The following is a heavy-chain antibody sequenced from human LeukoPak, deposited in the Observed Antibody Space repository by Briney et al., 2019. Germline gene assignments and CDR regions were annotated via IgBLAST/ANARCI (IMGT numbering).Heavy chain of an antibody. D-gene: IGHD2-15*01. Sequence: PGGSLRLSCAASGFTVSSNYMSWVRQAPGKGLEWVSVIYSGGSTYYADSVKGRFTISRDNSKNTPYLQMNSLRAEDTAVYYCARDGCSGGSCYTPREYYYYGMDVWGKGTTVTVSS. J-gene: IGHJ6*04. V-gene: IGHV3-53*01. CDR2: IYSGGST. CDR3: ARDGCSGGSCYTPREYYYYGMDV. CDR1: GFTVSSNY.